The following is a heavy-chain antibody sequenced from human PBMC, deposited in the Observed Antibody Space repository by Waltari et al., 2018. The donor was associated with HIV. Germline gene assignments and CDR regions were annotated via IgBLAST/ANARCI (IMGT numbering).Heavy chain of an antibody. Sequence: EVQLVESGGGLVQPGGSLRLSCAASGFTFTNYAMNWVRQAPGKGLEGVSAISGSGGSTYYADSVKGRFTNSRDNSKNTLYLQMNSLRAEDTAVYYCAKDDSTGSSGYYPFHYWGQGTLITVSS. CDR1: GFTFTNYA. D-gene: IGHD3-22*01. CDR3: AKDDSTGSSGYYPFHY. J-gene: IGHJ4*02. CDR2: ISGSGGST. V-gene: IGHV3-23*04.